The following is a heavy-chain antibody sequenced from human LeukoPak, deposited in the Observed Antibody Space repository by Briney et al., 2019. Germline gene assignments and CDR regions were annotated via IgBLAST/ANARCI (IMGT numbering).Heavy chain of an antibody. J-gene: IGHJ4*02. Sequence: PGGSLRLSCAASGFTFDDYAMHWVRQAPGKGLEWVSGISWNSGSIGYADSVKGRFTISRDNAKNSLYLQMNSLRAEDTAVYYCARSSLGPIAARPLAYWGQGTLVTVSS. CDR1: GFTFDDYA. CDR2: ISWNSGSI. CDR3: ARSSLGPIAARPLAY. V-gene: IGHV3-9*01. D-gene: IGHD6-6*01.